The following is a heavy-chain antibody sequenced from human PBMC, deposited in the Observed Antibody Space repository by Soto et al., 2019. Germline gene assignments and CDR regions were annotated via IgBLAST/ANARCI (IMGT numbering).Heavy chain of an antibody. J-gene: IGHJ3*02. D-gene: IGHD3-22*01. CDR3: ARGHKIVVVNMSQSGFDI. CDR1: GGSISSGGYY. Sequence: QVQLQESGPGLVKPSQTLSLTCTVSGGSISSGGYYWSWIRQHPGKGLEGIGYIYYSGSTYYNPSLKSRVTISVDTSKNQFSLKLSSVTAADTAVYYCARGHKIVVVNMSQSGFDIWGQGTMVTVSS. V-gene: IGHV4-31*03. CDR2: IYYSGST.